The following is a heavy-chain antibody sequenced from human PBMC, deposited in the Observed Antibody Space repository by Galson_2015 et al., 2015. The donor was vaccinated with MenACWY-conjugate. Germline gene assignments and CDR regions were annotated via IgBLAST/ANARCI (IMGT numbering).Heavy chain of an antibody. V-gene: IGHV3-74*01. CDR1: GFIFSSHW. CDR2: MNGDGSII. D-gene: IGHD2-21*02. J-gene: IGHJ4*02. Sequence: SLRLSCAGSGFIFSSHWMHWVRQLPGKGRIWVSRMNGDGSIIDYADSVKGRFTTSRDNAKNMVFLQMDRLRAEDTAVYYCVRALYGDADYSGQATLSTVSS. CDR3: VRALYGDADY.